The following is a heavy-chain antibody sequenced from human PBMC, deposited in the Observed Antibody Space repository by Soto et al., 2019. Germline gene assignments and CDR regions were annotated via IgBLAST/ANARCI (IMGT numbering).Heavy chain of an antibody. J-gene: IGHJ5*02. CDR2: ISSSSSYI. V-gene: IGHV3-21*01. Sequence: GGSLRLSCAASGFTFSSYSMNWVRQAPGKGLEWVSSISSSSSYIYYADSVKGRFTISRDNAKNSLYLQMNSLRAEDTAVYYCARDSLPAAIPRPSWFDPWGQGTLVTVSS. CDR1: GFTFSSYS. CDR3: ARDSLPAAIPRPSWFDP. D-gene: IGHD2-2*01.